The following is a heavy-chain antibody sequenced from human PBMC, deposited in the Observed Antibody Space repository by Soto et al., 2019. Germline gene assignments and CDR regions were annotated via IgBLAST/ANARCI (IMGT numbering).Heavy chain of an antibody. J-gene: IGHJ6*02. CDR3: ARGISMVVGITPPGIDV. V-gene: IGHV3-11*01. CDR1: GFTFSDYY. CDR2: ISDSGSSI. Sequence: QVQLVESGGSLVKPGGSLRLSCAASGFTFSDYYMSWIRQAPGKGLEWVSYISDSGSSIYYADSVKGRFTISRDNAKNSLSLQMNSLRAEDTAVYYCARGISMVVGITPPGIDVWGQGTTVTVSS. D-gene: IGHD3-22*01.